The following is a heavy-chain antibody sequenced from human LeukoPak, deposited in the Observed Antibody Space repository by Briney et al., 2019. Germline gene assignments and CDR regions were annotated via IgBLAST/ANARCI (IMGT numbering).Heavy chain of an antibody. CDR2: INHSGST. CDR3: ARGEGIVVVPAAINRSGYFDY. J-gene: IGHJ4*02. V-gene: IGHV4-34*01. D-gene: IGHD2-2*01. CDR1: GFTFSNYA. Sequence: GSLRLSCAASGFTFSNYAMSWIRQPPGKGLEWIGEINHSGSTNYNPSLKSRVTISVDTSKNQFSLKLSSVTAADTAVYYCARGEGIVVVPAAINRSGYFDYWGQGTLVTVSS.